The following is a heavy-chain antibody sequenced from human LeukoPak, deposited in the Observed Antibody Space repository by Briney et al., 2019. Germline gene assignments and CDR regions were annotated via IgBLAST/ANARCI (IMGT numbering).Heavy chain of an antibody. CDR3: AGLVGRYSSGLYYYYFDY. Sequence: SETLSLTCTVSGGSINSLDLWSWVRQPPGKGLEWIGEMYLSGTTHSNPSVKSRVTISIDKSKNQFFFNLSSVTAADTAVYYCAGLVGRYSSGLYYYYFDYWGQGTLVTVSS. D-gene: IGHD3-22*01. CDR2: MYLSGTT. CDR1: GGSINSLDL. V-gene: IGHV4-4*02. J-gene: IGHJ4*02.